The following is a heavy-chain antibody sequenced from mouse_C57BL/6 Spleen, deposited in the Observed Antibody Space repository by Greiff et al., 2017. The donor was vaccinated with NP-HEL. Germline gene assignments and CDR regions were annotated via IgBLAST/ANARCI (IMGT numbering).Heavy chain of an antibody. CDR3: ARELLNAMDY. CDR1: GFTFSSYA. J-gene: IGHJ4*01. CDR2: ISDGGSYT. Sequence: EVMLVESGGGLVKPGGSLKLSCAASGFTFSSYAMSWVRQTPEKRLEWVATISDGGSYTYYPDNVKGRFTISRDNAKNNLYLQMSHLKSEDTAMYYCARELLNAMDYWGQGTSVTVSS. V-gene: IGHV5-4*01. D-gene: IGHD1-1*01.